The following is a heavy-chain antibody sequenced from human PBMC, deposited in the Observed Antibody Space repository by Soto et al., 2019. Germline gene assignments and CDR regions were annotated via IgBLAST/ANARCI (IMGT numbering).Heavy chain of an antibody. J-gene: IGHJ5*02. CDR1: GGSISSSSYY. D-gene: IGHD3-3*01. Sequence: SETLSLTCTVSGGSISSSSYYWGWIRQPPGKGLEWIGSIYYSGSTYYNPSLKSRVTISVDTSKNQFSLKLSSVTAADTAVYYCARQPGDFWSGYFRNWFDPWGQGTLVTVSS. V-gene: IGHV4-39*01. CDR2: IYYSGST. CDR3: ARQPGDFWSGYFRNWFDP.